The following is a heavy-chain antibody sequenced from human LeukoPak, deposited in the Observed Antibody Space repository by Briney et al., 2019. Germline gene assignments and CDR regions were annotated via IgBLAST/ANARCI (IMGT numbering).Heavy chain of an antibody. CDR3: ARRYYASAYYYYNFDLDV. D-gene: IGHD1-26*01. CDR1: GCSISSHY. J-gene: IGHJ6*03. V-gene: IGHV4-59*11. Sequence: SETLSLTCTVSGCSISSHYWSWIRQPPGKGLEWIGNINYSGSTNYNPSLKSRGTISVDTYKKQLSLKLITVTAADAAADYCARRYYASAYYYYNFDLDVWGKGTTVTVSS. CDR2: INYSGST.